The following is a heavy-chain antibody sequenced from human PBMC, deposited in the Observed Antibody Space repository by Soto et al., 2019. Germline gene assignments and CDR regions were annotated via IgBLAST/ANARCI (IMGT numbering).Heavy chain of an antibody. J-gene: IGHJ6*02. CDR3: TTGRFLEWLFQPYYYGMDV. V-gene: IGHV3-15*07. CDR2: IKSKTDGGTT. D-gene: IGHD3-3*01. Sequence: GGSLRLSCAASGFTFSNAWMNWVRQAPGKGLEWVGRIKSKTDGGTTDYAAPVKGRFTISRDDSKNTLYLQMNSLKTEDTAVYYCTTGRFLEWLFQPYYYGMDVWGQGTTVTVSS. CDR1: GFTFSNAW.